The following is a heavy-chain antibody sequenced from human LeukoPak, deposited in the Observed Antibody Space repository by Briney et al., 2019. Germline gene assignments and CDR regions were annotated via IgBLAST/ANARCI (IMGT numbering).Heavy chain of an antibody. J-gene: IGHJ6*04. Sequence: GGSLRLSCAASGLTFDEYTMHWVRQGPGKGLEWVSLISRNGGTTKYADSVKGRFIISRDNSKNSLYLQMHSLRAEDTAVYYCAELGITMIGGVWGKGTTVTISS. D-gene: IGHD3-10*02. V-gene: IGHV3-43*01. CDR3: AELGITMIGGV. CDR2: ISRNGGTT. CDR1: GLTFDEYT.